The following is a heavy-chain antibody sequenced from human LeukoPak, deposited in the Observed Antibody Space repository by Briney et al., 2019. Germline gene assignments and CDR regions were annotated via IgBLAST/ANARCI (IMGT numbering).Heavy chain of an antibody. Sequence: GESLKISCKGSGYSFTSYWIGWVRQMPGKGLEWMGIIYPGDSDTRCSPSFQGQVTISADKSISTAYLQWSSLKASDTAVYYCARVADPYGGWRQPRTYYFDYWGQGTLVTVSS. D-gene: IGHD6-19*01. CDR2: IYPGDSDT. J-gene: IGHJ4*02. CDR3: ARVADPYGGWRQPRTYYFDY. V-gene: IGHV5-51*01. CDR1: GYSFTSYW.